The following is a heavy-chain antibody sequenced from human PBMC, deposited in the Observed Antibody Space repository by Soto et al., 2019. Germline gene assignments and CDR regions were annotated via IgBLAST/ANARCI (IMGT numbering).Heavy chain of an antibody. D-gene: IGHD6-13*01. J-gene: IGHJ5*02. V-gene: IGHV3-23*01. CDR2: ISGSGGST. CDR3: TAADVGPGWFDP. Sequence: SGFTFSSYAMSWVRQSPGKWLGWVSAISGSGGSTYYADSVKGRFTISRDDSKNTAYLQMNSLKTEDTAVYYCTAADVGPGWFDPWGQGTLVTVSS. CDR1: GFTFSSYA.